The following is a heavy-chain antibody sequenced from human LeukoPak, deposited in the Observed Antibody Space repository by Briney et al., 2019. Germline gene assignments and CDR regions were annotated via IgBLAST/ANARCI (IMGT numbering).Heavy chain of an antibody. CDR2: LSSSGGDT. D-gene: IGHD3-10*01. CDR3: AKLYSGRIFDV. Sequence: GSLRLSCEVSGFTFSSYVMSWVRQAPGKGLEWVSALSSSGGDTSYEDSVKGRFTISRDNSKNTLYLQMSSLRAEDTAVYYCAKLYSGRIFDVWGQGTMVTVSP. V-gene: IGHV3-23*01. J-gene: IGHJ3*01. CDR1: GFTFSSYV.